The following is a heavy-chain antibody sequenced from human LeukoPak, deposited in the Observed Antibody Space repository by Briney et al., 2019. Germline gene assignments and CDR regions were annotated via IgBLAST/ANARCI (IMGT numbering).Heavy chain of an antibody. Sequence: GGSLRLSCAASGFTFRTYSIHWVRQAPGKGLEWVTVVSADGRTQLYSDSVKGRFTVSRDNSLNTLHLQMNSLKTEDTAVYYCMTGRGFGYSYWGQGTLVIVSS. CDR3: MTGRGFGYSY. CDR2: VSADGRTQ. J-gene: IGHJ4*02. D-gene: IGHD2-21*01. CDR1: GFTFRTYS. V-gene: IGHV3-30*03.